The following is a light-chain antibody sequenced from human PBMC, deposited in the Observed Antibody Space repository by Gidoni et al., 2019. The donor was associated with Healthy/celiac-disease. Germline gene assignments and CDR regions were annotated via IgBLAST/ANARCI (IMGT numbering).Light chain of an antibody. CDR1: QCISSY. Sequence: AIRMTQSPSSFSASTGDRVTIPCRATQCISSYLAWDQQKPGKAPKLPIYAASTLQMGVQSRFSGRGSGTDFTLTISCLQSEDFATYYCQQYYSYPRTFGQGTKVEIK. CDR3: QQYYSYPRT. V-gene: IGKV1-8*01. J-gene: IGKJ1*01. CDR2: AAS.